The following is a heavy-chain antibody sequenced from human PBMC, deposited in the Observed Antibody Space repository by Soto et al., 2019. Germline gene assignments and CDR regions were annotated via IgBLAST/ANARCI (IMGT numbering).Heavy chain of an antibody. V-gene: IGHV1-69*06. CDR3: ATAGCTGGSCRPYYYYGMDV. J-gene: IGHJ6*02. D-gene: IGHD2-15*01. CDR1: GGTFSSYA. CDR2: IIPIFGTA. Sequence: SVKVSCKASGGTFSSYAISWVRQAPGQGLEWMGGIIPIFGTANYAQKFQGRVTITADKSTSTAYMELSSLRSEDTAVYYCATAGCTGGSCRPYYYYGMDVWGQGTTVTVSS.